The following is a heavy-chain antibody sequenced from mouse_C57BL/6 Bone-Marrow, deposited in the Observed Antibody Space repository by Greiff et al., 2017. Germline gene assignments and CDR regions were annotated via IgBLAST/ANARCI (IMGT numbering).Heavy chain of an antibody. Sequence: VQLQQSGAELVRPGASVPLSCKASGSTFTDYEMHWVKQTPVHGLEWIGAIDHETGGTAYNRKFKGKGILTADKSSSKAYMELRSLTSEDSAVNYCTRDYYGSSFFDYWGQGTTLTVSA. CDR3: TRDYYGSSFFDY. V-gene: IGHV1-15*01. CDR2: IDHETGGT. CDR1: GSTFTDYE. J-gene: IGHJ2*01. D-gene: IGHD1-1*01.